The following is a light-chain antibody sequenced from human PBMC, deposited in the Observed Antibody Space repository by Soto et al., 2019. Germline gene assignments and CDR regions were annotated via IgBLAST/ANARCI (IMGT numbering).Light chain of an antibody. J-gene: IGLJ2*01. CDR1: SSAVGSYDL. CDR3: FSYAGTSTFV. V-gene: IGLV2-23*03. CDR2: EGT. Sequence: QSALTQPPSVSGSPGQSITISCTGTSSAVGSYDLVSWYQQHPGTAPKLMIYEGTQRPSGVSNRFSGSKSGSTASLTISGLQAEDEADYYCFSYAGTSTFVFGGGTKLTVL.